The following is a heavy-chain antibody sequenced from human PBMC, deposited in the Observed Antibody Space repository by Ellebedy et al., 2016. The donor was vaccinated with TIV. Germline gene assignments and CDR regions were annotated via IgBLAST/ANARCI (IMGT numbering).Heavy chain of an antibody. Sequence: PGGSLRLSCAASGFNFRSYWMGWVRQAPGKGLAWVANIYQDGSQKYYVDSAEGRFTISRDNAKNSLYLEMKSLRVEDTAVYYCARRGSYGDYAVQINNWFDRWGQGTLVTVYS. D-gene: IGHD4-17*01. CDR3: ARRGSYGDYAVQINNWFDR. V-gene: IGHV3-7*01. CDR2: IYQDGSQK. CDR1: GFNFRSYW. J-gene: IGHJ5*02.